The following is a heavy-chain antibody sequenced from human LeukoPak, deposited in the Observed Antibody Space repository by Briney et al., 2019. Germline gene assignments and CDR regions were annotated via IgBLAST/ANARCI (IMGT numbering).Heavy chain of an antibody. J-gene: IGHJ4*02. CDR1: GYTLTGGY. CDR3: AVMTYYYDSSGYLFDY. V-gene: IGHV1-2*06. CDR2: INHNSGGT. D-gene: IGHD3-22*01. Sequence: SVKASCKASGYTLTGGYMDWLRQPPERGQEWIGRINHNSGGTNYAQKFQGRVTMTRDTSISTAYMELSRLRSDDTAVYYCAVMTYYYDSSGYLFDYWGQGTLVTVSS.